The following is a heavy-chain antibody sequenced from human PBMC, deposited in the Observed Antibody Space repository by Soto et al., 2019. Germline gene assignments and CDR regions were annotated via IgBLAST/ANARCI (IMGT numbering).Heavy chain of an antibody. V-gene: IGHV3-11*01. D-gene: IGHD4-4*01. Sequence: QVHLVESGGGLVKPGGSRRLSCVASGFAFGDYSMNWIRQSPGKGLEWLSYIDNAGGTIYYADSVRGRFTVSRDNDNHSLFLQLTALRAEDSAMYFCARVEFGYYSNLGSWGRGARVTVSS. J-gene: IGHJ4*02. CDR3: ARVEFGYYSNLGS. CDR1: GFAFGDYS. CDR2: IDNAGGTI.